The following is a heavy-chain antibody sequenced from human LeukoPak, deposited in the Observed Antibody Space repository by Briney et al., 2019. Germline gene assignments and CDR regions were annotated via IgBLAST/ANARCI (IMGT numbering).Heavy chain of an antibody. V-gene: IGHV6-1*01. CDR3: ARDVGTSGWYTFQY. D-gene: IGHD6-19*01. CDR2: TYYRYKWYS. J-gene: IGHJ4*02. Sequence: SQTLSLTCAISGDSVSSKNGVWHWVRQSPSRGLEWLGRTYYRYKWYSDYAESVQGRIAINPDTSKNQFSLQLYSVTPEDTAVYYCARDVGTSGWYTFQYWGQGTLDTVSS. CDR1: GDSVSSKNGV.